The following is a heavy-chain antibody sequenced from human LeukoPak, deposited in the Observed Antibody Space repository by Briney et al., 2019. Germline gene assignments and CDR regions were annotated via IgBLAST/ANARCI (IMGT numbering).Heavy chain of an antibody. CDR3: AKEFSGYLASFEY. D-gene: IGHD3-22*01. CDR2: ISSTGSNI. V-gene: IGHV3-48*03. Sequence: PGGSLRLSCAASGFTFSTYEMNWVRQAPGKGLEWVSYISSTGSNIYYADSVKGRFTISRDNSKNRLYLQMNSLRAEDTAVYYCAKEFSGYLASFEYWGQGTLVTVSS. CDR1: GFTFSTYE. J-gene: IGHJ4*02.